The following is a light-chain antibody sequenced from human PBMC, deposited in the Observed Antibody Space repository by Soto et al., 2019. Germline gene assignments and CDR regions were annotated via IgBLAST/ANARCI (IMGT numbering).Light chain of an antibody. J-gene: IGKJ5*01. CDR2: TAS. CDR1: QGVSTW. V-gene: IGKV1-12*01. Sequence: DIQMTQSQSSVSASVGDRVTITCRASQGVSTWLAWYQQKPGKAPNLLIYTASSLQSGVPSRFSGSGSGTDFTLTINGLQPEDFATYYCQRAASFPITFGQGTRLEI. CDR3: QRAASFPIT.